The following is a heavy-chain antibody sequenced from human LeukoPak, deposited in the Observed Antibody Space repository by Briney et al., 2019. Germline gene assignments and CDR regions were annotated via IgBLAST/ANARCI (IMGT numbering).Heavy chain of an antibody. D-gene: IGHD3-10*01. CDR2: IIPIFGTA. CDR1: GGTFSSYA. CDR3: ARSGFGSGISFDL. J-gene: IGHJ5*02. Sequence: SVKVSCKASGGTFSSYAISWVRQAPGQGLEWMGGIIPIFGTANYAQKFQGRVTMTRDTSITTAYMELSSLRSEDTAAYYCARSGFGSGISFDLWGQGTLVTVSS. V-gene: IGHV1-69*05.